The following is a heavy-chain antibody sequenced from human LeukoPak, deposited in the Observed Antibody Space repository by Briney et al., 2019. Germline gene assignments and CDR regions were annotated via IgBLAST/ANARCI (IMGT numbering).Heavy chain of an antibody. D-gene: IGHD3-10*01. J-gene: IGHJ4*02. CDR1: GYTFTSYG. Sequence: ASVKVSCKASGYTFTSYGISWVRQAPGQGLEWMGWISAYNGNTNYAQKFQGRVTMTTDTSTSTAYMELRSLRSDDTAVYYCAREEKPLKSTMVRGVMFFWGQGTLVTVSS. V-gene: IGHV1-18*01. CDR3: AREEKPLKSTMVRGVMFF. CDR2: ISAYNGNT.